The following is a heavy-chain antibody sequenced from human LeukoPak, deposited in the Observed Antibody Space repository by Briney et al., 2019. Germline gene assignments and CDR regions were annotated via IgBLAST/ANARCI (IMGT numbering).Heavy chain of an antibody. CDR3: ARSYGERGLDY. Sequence: PSETLSLTCTVSGGSISSYYWSWIRQPPGKGLEWIGYIYYSGSTNYNPSLKSRVTISVDTSKNQFSLKLSSVTAADTAVYYCARSYGERGLDYWGQGTLVTVSS. CDR2: IYYSGST. J-gene: IGHJ4*02. D-gene: IGHD4-17*01. CDR1: GGSISSYY. V-gene: IGHV4-59*01.